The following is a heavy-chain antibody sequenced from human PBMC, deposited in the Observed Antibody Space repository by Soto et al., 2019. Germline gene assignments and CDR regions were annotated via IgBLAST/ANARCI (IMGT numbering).Heavy chain of an antibody. CDR2: IYYSGST. J-gene: IGHJ4*02. V-gene: IGHV4-39*01. CDR1: GGSISSSSYY. Sequence: QLQLQESGPGLVKPSETLSLTCTVSGGSISSSSYYWGWIRQPPGKGLEWIGSIYYSGSTYYNPSLKSRVTISVDTSKNQFSLKLSSVTAADTAVYYCARHAPAGSIWFGELGEIDYWGQGTLVTVSS. CDR3: ARHAPAGSIWFGELGEIDY. D-gene: IGHD3-10*01.